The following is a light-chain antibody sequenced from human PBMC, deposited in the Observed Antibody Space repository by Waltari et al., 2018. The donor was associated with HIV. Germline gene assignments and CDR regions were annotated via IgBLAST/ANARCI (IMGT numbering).Light chain of an antibody. CDR1: SSDVGGYNY. V-gene: IGLV2-8*01. CDR2: EVT. J-gene: IGLJ1*01. CDR3: SSYAGSNNFV. Sequence: QSALTQPPSASGSPGQSVTISCTGTSSDVGGYNYVSWYQQHPGKAPKLNEVTKRPSWVPDRFSGSKAGNTASLTVSGLQAEEEADYYCSSYAGSNNFVFGTGTKVTVL.